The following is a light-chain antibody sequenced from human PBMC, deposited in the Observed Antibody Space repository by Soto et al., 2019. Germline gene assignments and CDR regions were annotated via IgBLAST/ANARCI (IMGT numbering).Light chain of an antibody. CDR3: QPYGSFIIT. Sequence: EIVLTQSPGTLSLSPGERATLSCRASQSVSSSYLAWYQQKPGQAPSLLIYGASGRATGIPDRFSGSGAGTDFTLTISRLDPEDFAVYYCQPYGSFIITVGPATKVDIK. J-gene: IGKJ3*01. V-gene: IGKV3-20*01. CDR1: QSVSSSY. CDR2: GAS.